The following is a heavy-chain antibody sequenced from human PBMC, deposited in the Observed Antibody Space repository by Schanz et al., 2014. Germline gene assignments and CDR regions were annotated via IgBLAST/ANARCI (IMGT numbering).Heavy chain of an antibody. D-gene: IGHD3-22*01. V-gene: IGHV3-23*01. CDR3: AKDAAYHDSVIFPDH. CDR2: ISPTGSST. J-gene: IGHJ4*02. CDR1: GFTFTTYA. Sequence: DVQLLESGGGLVQPGESLRLSCAASGFTFTTYAMTWVRQAPGKGLEWVSNISPTGSSTYYADSVKGRFTISRDNSKNTLYLQMNSLRAEDTAIYFCAKDAAYHDSVIFPDHWGQGTLVTVSS.